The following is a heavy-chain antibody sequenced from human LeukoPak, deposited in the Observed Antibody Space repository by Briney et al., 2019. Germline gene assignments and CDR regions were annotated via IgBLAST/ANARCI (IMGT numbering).Heavy chain of an antibody. CDR3: ARDRIAVAVGRWNWFDP. CDR2: IYTSGST. Sequence: SETLSLTCTVSGGSISSYYWSWIRQPAGKGLEWIGRIYTSGSTNYNPSLKSRVTMSVDTSKNQFSLKLSSVTAADTAVYYCARDRIAVAVGRWNWFDPWGQGTLATVSS. D-gene: IGHD6-19*01. J-gene: IGHJ5*02. V-gene: IGHV4-4*07. CDR1: GGSISSYY.